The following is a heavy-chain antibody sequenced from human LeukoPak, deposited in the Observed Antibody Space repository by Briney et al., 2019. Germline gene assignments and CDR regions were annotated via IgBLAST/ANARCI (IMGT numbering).Heavy chain of an antibody. CDR2: ISSTGDTI. J-gene: IGHJ4*02. CDR3: PKGTRQYSYYYFDY. CDR1: GFTFSSYE. Sequence: GGSLRLSCTASGFTFSSYEMNWVRQAPGKGLEWVSYISSTGDTIYYADSVKGRFTISRDNAKNSLYLQVNSLRAEDTAVYYFPKGTRQYSYYYFDYWGQGTLVTVSS. D-gene: IGHD1-14*01. V-gene: IGHV3-48*03.